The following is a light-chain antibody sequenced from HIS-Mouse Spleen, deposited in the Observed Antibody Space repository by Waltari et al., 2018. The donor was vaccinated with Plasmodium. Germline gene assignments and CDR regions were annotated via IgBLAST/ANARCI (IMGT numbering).Light chain of an antibody. Sequence: QSALTQPASVSGSPGPSITIPCTGTRSDVGSYNLVSWDQQHPGKAPKLMIYEGSKRPSGVSNRFSGSKSGNTASLTISGLQAEDEADYYCCSYAGSSTYVFGTGTKVTVL. V-gene: IGLV2-23*01. CDR1: RSDVGSYNL. J-gene: IGLJ1*01. CDR3: CSYAGSSTYV. CDR2: EGS.